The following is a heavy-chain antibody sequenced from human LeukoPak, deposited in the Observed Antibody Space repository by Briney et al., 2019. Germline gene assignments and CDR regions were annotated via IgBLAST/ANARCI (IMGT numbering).Heavy chain of an antibody. D-gene: IGHD4-17*01. CDR1: GLRLSDYA. CDR2: ISKDGYNT. CDR3: ARNDYGTYYFDY. J-gene: IGHJ4*02. Sequence: GWSLRLSCAASGLRLSDYAVHWTRQAPGRGLEWVATISKDGYNTDYADSVKGRFTISRDNSKNTLYLQMNSLRVEDTALYYCARNDYGTYYFDYWGQGTLVTVSS. V-gene: IGHV3-30-3*01.